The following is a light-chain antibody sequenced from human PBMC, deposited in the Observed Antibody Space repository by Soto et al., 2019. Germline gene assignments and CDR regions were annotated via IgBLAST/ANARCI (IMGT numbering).Light chain of an antibody. CDR2: ATS. Sequence: DIQMTQSPSSLSASVGDRVTITCRAGQNINSYLNWYQQKPGKAPEVLIYATSNLQSGVPSRFSGSGSATDFTLTISSLQPEDFATYYCQQSYSTPKTFGPGTKVEIK. V-gene: IGKV1-39*01. CDR1: QNINSY. CDR3: QQSYSTPKT. J-gene: IGKJ1*01.